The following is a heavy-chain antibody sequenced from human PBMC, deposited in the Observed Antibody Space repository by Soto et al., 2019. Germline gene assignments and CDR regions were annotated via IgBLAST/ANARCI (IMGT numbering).Heavy chain of an antibody. J-gene: IGHJ6*03. CDR3: AKGNTWGVVPAATDYYYYYMDV. CDR2: ISGSGGST. V-gene: IGHV3-23*01. Sequence: GGSLRLSCAASGFTFSSYAMSWVRQAPGKGLEWVSAISGSGGSTYYADSVKGSLPFSRVNSKNTLYLQMNSLRAEDTAVYYCAKGNTWGVVPAATDYYYYYMDVWGKGTTVTVSS. CDR1: GFTFSSYA. D-gene: IGHD2-2*01.